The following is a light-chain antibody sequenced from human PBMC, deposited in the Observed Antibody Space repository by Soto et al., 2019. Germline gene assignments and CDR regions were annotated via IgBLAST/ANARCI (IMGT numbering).Light chain of an antibody. CDR3: QKFNKWPWT. J-gene: IGKJ1*01. V-gene: IGKV3-15*01. Sequence: EIILTQSTVTLSVAPGERANLSCRASQSVGSNLAWYQQKPGQAPRLLIYGASTRATGVPPRFSGSGSGTEFTLTISSLQSEDFAVYYCQKFNKWPWTFGQGTKVDI. CDR1: QSVGSN. CDR2: GAS.